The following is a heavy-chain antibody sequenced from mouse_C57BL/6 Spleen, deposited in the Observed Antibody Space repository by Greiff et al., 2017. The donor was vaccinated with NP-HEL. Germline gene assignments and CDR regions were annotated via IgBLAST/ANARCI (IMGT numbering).Heavy chain of an antibody. CDR2: ILPGSGST. Sequence: QVQLKQSGAELMKPGASVKLSCKATGYTFTGYWIEWVKQRPGHGLEWIGEILPGSGSTNYNEKFKGKATFTADTSSNTAYMQLSSLTTEDSAIYYCAIADYDGSSYVAWFAYWGQGTLVTVSA. D-gene: IGHD1-1*01. CDR1: GYTFTGYW. V-gene: IGHV1-9*01. J-gene: IGHJ3*01. CDR3: AIADYDGSSYVAWFAY.